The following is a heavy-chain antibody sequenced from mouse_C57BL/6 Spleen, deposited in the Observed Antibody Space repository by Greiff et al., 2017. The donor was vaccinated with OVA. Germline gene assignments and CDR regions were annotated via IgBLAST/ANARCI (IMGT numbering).Heavy chain of an antibody. CDR2: IDPSDSYT. Sequence: VQLQQPGAELVKPGASVKMSCKASGYTFTSYWMQWVKQRPGQGLEWIGEIDPSDSYTNYNQKFKGKATLTVDTSSSTAYMQLSSLTSEDSAVYSCARCKGQLRHHVWFAYWGQAALVTVAA. CDR3: ARCKGQLRHHVWFAY. J-gene: IGHJ3*01. CDR1: GYTFTSYW. V-gene: IGHV1-50*01. D-gene: IGHD3-2*02.